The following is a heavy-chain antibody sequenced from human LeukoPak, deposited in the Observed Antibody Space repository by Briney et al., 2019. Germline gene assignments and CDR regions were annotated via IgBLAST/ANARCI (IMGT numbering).Heavy chain of an antibody. D-gene: IGHD6-13*01. V-gene: IGHV3-30*04. CDR3: ARDLQSGIAAAGTLGY. CDR1: GFTFSSYA. CDR2: ISYDGSNK. Sequence: GGSLRLSCAASGFTFSSYAMHWVRQAPGKWLEWVAVISYDGSNKYYADSVKGRFTISRDNSKNTLYLQMNSLRAEDTAVYYCARDLQSGIAAAGTLGYWGQGTLVTVSS. J-gene: IGHJ4*02.